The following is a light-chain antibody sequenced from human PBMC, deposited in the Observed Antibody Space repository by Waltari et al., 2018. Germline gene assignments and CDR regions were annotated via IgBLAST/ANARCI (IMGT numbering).Light chain of an antibody. CDR2: EVI. V-gene: IGLV2-14*01. CDR1: PSDIGTYEF. J-gene: IGLJ2*01. CDR3: SSYTLKNTVI. Sequence: QSALTQPASVSGSPGQSITISCTGSPSDIGTYEFVSWYQHHPGKAPKLIIFEVIFRPSWVSNRFSGSKSGNTASLTVAGLQAEDEAVYYCSSYTLKNTVIFGGGTKLTVL.